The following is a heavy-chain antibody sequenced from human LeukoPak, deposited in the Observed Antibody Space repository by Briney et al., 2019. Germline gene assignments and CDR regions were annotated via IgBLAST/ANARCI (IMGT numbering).Heavy chain of an antibody. Sequence: SETLSLTCTVSGGSISSYCWSCIRQPAGKGLEWIGRICTSGSTNYNPSLKSRVTMSVDTSKNQFSLKLSSVTAADTAVYYCARGRYCSSTSCYRGEYYFDYWGQGTLVTVSS. CDR2: ICTSGST. CDR1: GGSISSYC. J-gene: IGHJ4*02. D-gene: IGHD2-2*02. V-gene: IGHV4-4*07. CDR3: ARGRYCSSTSCYRGEYYFDY.